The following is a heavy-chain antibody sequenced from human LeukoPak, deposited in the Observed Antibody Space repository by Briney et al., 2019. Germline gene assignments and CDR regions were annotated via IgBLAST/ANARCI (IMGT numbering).Heavy chain of an antibody. J-gene: IGHJ5*02. Sequence: PGGSLRLSCAASGFTFSSYGMHWVRQAPGKGLEWVAFIRYDGSNKYYADSVKGRFTISRDNSKNTLYLQMNSLRAEDTAVYYCAKKGNILTGYYSWGQGTLVTVSS. D-gene: IGHD3-9*01. CDR1: GFTFSSYG. V-gene: IGHV3-30*02. CDR2: IRYDGSNK. CDR3: AKKGNILTGYYS.